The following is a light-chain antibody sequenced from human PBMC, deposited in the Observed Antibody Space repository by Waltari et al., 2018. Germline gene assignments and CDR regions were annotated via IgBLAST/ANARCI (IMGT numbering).Light chain of an antibody. CDR3: QTGGHGTWV. Sequence: QLVLTQSPSASASLGASVKLPCTPSIGQRSNLHPWLQQQPEKGPRYLMKVNSDGSHSKGDEIPDRFSGSSSGAERYLTISSLQSEDEADYYCQTGGHGTWVFGGGTKLTVL. CDR1: IGQRSNL. J-gene: IGLJ3*02. CDR2: VNSDGSH. V-gene: IGLV4-69*01.